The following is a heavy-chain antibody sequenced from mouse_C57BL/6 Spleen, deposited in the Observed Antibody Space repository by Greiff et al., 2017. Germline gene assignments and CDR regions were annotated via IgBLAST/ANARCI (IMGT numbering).Heavy chain of an antibody. V-gene: IGHV1-22*01. CDR2: INPNIGGT. Sequence: VQLQQSGPELVKPGASVKMSCKASGYTFTDYNMHWVKQSHGKSLEWIGYINPNIGGTSYNQKFKGTATLTVNKSSSTAYMELRSLTSEDAAVYYCARTYYSNYEYFDYWGQGTTLTVSS. CDR1: GYTFTDYN. J-gene: IGHJ2*01. D-gene: IGHD2-5*01. CDR3: ARTYYSNYEYFDY.